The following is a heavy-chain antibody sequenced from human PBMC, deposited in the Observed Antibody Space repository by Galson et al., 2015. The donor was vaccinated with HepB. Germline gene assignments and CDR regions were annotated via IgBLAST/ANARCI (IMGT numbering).Heavy chain of an antibody. CDR3: ARLLAGPYYFRV. D-gene: IGHD6-13*01. CDR1: GYKFTTYW. V-gene: IGHV5-51*01. J-gene: IGHJ4*02. Sequence: QSGAEVKKPGESLKISCQGLGYKFTTYWIAWVRQMPGQGLEWMGIIYPGDLDTRYSPSFEGQVTISADKSTNTAYLQWSSLKASDTAMYYCARLLAGPYYFRVWGQGALVSVSP. CDR2: IYPGDLDT.